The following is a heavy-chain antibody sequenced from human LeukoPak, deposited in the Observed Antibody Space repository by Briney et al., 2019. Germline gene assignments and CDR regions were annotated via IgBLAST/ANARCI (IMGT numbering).Heavy chain of an antibody. CDR2: IYYSGST. D-gene: IGHD1-7*01. V-gene: IGHV4-39*07. CDR3: ARRQLELRGGGAFDI. CDR1: GGSTNNYY. Sequence: SETLSLTCTVSGGSTNNYYWTWIRQPPGKGLEWIGSIYYSGSTYYNPSLKSRVTISVDTSKNQFSLKLSSVTAADTAVYYCARRQLELRGGGAFDIWGQGTMVTVSS. J-gene: IGHJ3*02.